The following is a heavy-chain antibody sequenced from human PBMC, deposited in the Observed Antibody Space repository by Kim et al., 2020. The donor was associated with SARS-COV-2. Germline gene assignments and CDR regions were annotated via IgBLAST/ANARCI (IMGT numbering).Heavy chain of an antibody. D-gene: IGHD5-12*01. CDR2: IYYSGST. J-gene: IGHJ3*02. CDR1: GGSISSSSYY. Sequence: SETLSLTCTVSGGSISSSSYYWGWIRQPPGKGLEWIGSIYYSGSTYYNPSLKSRVTISVDTSKNQFSLKLSSVTAADTAVYYCARRRDGYRGAFDIWGQGTMVTVSS. CDR3: ARRRDGYRGAFDI. V-gene: IGHV4-39*01.